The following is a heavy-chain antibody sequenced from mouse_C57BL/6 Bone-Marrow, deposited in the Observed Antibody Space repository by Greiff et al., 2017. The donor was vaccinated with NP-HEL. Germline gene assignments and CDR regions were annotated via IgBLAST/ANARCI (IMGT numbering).Heavy chain of an antibody. CDR3: ARDYYGSSPAWFAY. Sequence: EVKLVESGGGLVKPGGSLKLSCAASGFTFSSYAMSWVRQTPEKRLEWVATISDGGSYTYYPDNVKGRFTISTDNAKNNLYLQMSHLKSEDTAMYYCARDYYGSSPAWFAYWGQGTLVTVSA. D-gene: IGHD1-1*01. J-gene: IGHJ3*01. CDR1: GFTFSSYA. V-gene: IGHV5-4*01. CDR2: ISDGGSYT.